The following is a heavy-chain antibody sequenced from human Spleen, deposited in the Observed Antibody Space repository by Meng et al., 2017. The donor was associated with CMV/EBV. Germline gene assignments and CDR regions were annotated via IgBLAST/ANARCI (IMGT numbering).Heavy chain of an antibody. CDR1: GGSISSYY. CDR2: IYYSGST. Sequence: SETLSLTCTVSGGSISSYYWSWIRQPPGKGLEWIGYIYYSGSTNYNPSLKSRVTISVDTSKNQFSLKLSSVTAADTAVYYCARDRPSSSTSSDAFDIWGQGTMVTVSS. J-gene: IGHJ3*02. CDR3: ARDRPSSSTSSDAFDI. D-gene: IGHD2-2*01. V-gene: IGHV4-59*01.